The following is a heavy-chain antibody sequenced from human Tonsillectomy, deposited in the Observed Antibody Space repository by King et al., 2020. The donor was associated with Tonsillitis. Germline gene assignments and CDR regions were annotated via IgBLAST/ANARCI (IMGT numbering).Heavy chain of an antibody. CDR1: GFTFSCYD. Sequence: VQLVESGGGLVKPGGSLRISCAASGFTFSCYDLNWVRQAPGKGLEWVSSLSSGSPFIYYAYSVKGRFTISRDNAKNSLYLQMNSLRAEDTGVYYCARGSSSGLNTYHFDYWGQGTLVTVSS. CDR3: ARGSSSGLNTYHFDY. J-gene: IGHJ4*02. D-gene: IGHD1-26*01. V-gene: IGHV3-21*01. CDR2: LSSGSPFI.